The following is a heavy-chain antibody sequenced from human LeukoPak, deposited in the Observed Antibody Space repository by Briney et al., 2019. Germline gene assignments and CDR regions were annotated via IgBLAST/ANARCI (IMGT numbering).Heavy chain of an antibody. CDR3: ARVSAYGSGSYPDY. V-gene: IGHV3-21*01. J-gene: IGHJ4*02. D-gene: IGHD3-10*01. Sequence: GGSLRLSCAASGFIFSSYSMNWVRQAPGKGLEWVSSVSSSSYIYYADSVKGRFTISRDNAKNSLYLQMNSLRAEDTAVYYCARVSAYGSGSYPDYWGQGTLVTVSS. CDR2: VSSSSYI. CDR1: GFIFSSYS.